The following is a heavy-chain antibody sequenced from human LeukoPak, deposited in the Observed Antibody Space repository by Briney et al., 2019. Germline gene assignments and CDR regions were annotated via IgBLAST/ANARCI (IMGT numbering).Heavy chain of an antibody. D-gene: IGHD2-2*01. J-gene: IGHJ6*03. CDR3: ARLYCSSTSCFWMGRGDNDSYMDV. Sequence: GGSLRLSCAASGITFSSYAMDWVRQAPGKGLEWVAVISYDGSSKYYADFVKGRFTISRDNSKNTLYLQMNSLRTEDTAVYYCARLYCSSTSCFWMGRGDNDSYMDVWGKGTTVTVSS. CDR2: ISYDGSSK. CDR1: GITFSSYA. V-gene: IGHV3-30*01.